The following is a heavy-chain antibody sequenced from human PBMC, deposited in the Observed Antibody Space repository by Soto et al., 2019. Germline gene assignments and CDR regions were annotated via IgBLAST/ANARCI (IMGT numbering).Heavy chain of an antibody. J-gene: IGHJ3*02. Sequence: GGSLILSCAASGFTFSSYAMSWVRQAPGKGLEWVSAISGSGGSTYYADSVKGRFTISRDNSKNTLYLQMNSLRAEDTAVYYCAKDKGCSGGSCYSIPAFDIWGQGTMVTVSS. V-gene: IGHV3-23*01. CDR2: ISGSGGST. D-gene: IGHD2-15*01. CDR1: GFTFSSYA. CDR3: AKDKGCSGGSCYSIPAFDI.